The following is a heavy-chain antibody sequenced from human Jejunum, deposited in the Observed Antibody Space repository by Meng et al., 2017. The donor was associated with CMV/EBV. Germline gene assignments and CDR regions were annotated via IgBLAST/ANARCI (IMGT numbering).Heavy chain of an antibody. Sequence: TYSMNWVRQAPGKGLEWVSSISGSGDNIYYADSVKGRFTISRDNAKNSLFLQMNSLRAEDTAVYYCARGLMGCTSTSCYSGWFDPWGQGTLVTVSS. J-gene: IGHJ5*02. CDR2: ISGSGDNI. CDR3: ARGLMGCTSTSCYSGWFDP. D-gene: IGHD2-2*02. V-gene: IGHV3-21*01. CDR1: TYS.